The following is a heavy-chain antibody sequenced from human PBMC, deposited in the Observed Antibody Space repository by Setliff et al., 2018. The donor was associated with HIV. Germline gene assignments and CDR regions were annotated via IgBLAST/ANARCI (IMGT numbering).Heavy chain of an antibody. J-gene: IGHJ4*02. D-gene: IGHD2-15*01. Sequence: GGSLRLSCVASGFSFSDYWLHWVRQAPGKGLEWVSGISWNSGSIGYADSVKGRFTISRDNAKNSLYLQMNSLRAEDTALYYCAKDGPYCSGGSCYIDYWGQGTLVTVSS. CDR3: AKDGPYCSGGSCYIDY. V-gene: IGHV3-9*01. CDR1: GFSFSDYW. CDR2: ISWNSGSI.